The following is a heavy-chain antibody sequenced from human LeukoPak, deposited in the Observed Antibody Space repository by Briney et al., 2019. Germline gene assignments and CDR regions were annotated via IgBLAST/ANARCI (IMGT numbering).Heavy chain of an antibody. CDR2: ISSSGSTI. V-gene: IGHV3-48*04. D-gene: IGHD4-17*01. CDR3: ARDYGDYPGVVDY. J-gene: IGHJ4*02. Sequence: GGSLRLSCAASGFSFSSYGMHWVRQAPGKGLEWVSYISSSGSTIYYADSAEGRFTISRDNAKNSLYLQMNSLRAEDTAVYYCARDYGDYPGVVDYWGQGTLVTVSS. CDR1: GFSFSSYG.